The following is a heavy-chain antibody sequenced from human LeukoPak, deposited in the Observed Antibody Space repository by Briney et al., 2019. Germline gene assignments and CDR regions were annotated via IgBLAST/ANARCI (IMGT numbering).Heavy chain of an antibody. CDR3: ARDLHYYVAMDV. D-gene: IGHD3-10*02. V-gene: IGHV3-23*01. Sequence: GGSLRLTCESSRCIHSPCPLTGLRQAPGKGLEWVSPIGSDNKPHYSESVKGRFAFSKDNNKSMLFLQTNSVRAEDAALYYCARDLHYYVAMDVWGQGTTVTVSS. CDR1: RCIHSPCP. CDR2: IGSDNKP. J-gene: IGHJ6*02.